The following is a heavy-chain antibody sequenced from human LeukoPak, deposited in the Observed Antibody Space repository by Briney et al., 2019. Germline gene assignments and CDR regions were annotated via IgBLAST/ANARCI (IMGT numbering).Heavy chain of an antibody. D-gene: IGHD3-3*01. J-gene: IGHJ4*02. CDR2: IIPILGIA. Sequence: SVKVSCKASGGTFSSYTISWVRQAPGQGLEWMGRIIPILGIANYAQKFQGRVTITADKSTSTAYMELSSLRSEDTAVYYCARDHRAYYDFWSGDYYFDYWGQGTLVSVSS. V-gene: IGHV1-69*04. CDR1: GGTFSSYT. CDR3: ARDHRAYYDFWSGDYYFDY.